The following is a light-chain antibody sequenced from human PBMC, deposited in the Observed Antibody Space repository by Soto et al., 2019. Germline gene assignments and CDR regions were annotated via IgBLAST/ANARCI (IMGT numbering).Light chain of an antibody. CDR1: QSVSSN. J-gene: IGKJ3*01. V-gene: IGKV3-15*01. CDR3: QQSYSSPRFT. Sequence: EIVMTQSPATLSVSPGERATLSCRASQSVSSNLAWYQQKPGQAPRLLIYGASTRATGIPARFRGSGSGTEFTLTISSLQPEDFATYYCQQSYSSPRFTFGPGTKVDMK. CDR2: GAS.